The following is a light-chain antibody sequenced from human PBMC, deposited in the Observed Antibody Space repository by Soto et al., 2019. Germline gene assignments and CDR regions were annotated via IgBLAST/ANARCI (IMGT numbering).Light chain of an antibody. V-gene: IGKV3-20*01. CDR3: QQYGSSPPTT. CDR1: QSVSSSY. J-gene: IGKJ2*01. CDR2: GAS. Sequence: EIVLTQSPGTLSLSPGERATLSCRASQSVSSSYLAWYQQKPGQAPRLLIYGASSRATGIPDRFSGSGSGTDFTLTIGRLEPEDFAVYYCQQYGSSPPTTFGQGTNLEIK.